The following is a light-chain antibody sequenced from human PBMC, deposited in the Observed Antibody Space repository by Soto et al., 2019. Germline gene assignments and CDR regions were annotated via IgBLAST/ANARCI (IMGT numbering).Light chain of an antibody. V-gene: IGKV1-39*01. CDR1: QSISNY. CDR2: AAY. CDR3: HQSDTIPFT. Sequence: DIQTTQAPSSLSASVGDRVTITCRASQSISNYLNCYQQKPGKAPKLLIYAAYSLQSGVPSRFSGSGSGTDFTLTISLLQPEDYATYYCHQSDTIPFTLGTGTKVDI. J-gene: IGKJ3*01.